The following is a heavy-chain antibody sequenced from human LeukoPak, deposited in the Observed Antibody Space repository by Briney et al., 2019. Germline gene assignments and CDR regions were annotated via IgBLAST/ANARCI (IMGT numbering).Heavy chain of an antibody. Sequence: PGGSLRLSCAASELTYGMNWVRQAPGKGLECVSAISSSGSNTYYADSVKGRFTISRDNSKNTLYLQMNSLRAEDTAVYYCAKDGSYCSSNTCYKYFDSWGQGALVPSPQ. D-gene: IGHD2-2*02. CDR1: ELTYG. CDR2: ISSSGSNT. J-gene: IGHJ4*02. V-gene: IGHV3-23*01. CDR3: AKDGSYCSSNTCYKYFDS.